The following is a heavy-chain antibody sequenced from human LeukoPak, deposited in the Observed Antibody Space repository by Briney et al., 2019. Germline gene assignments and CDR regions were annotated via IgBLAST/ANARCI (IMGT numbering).Heavy chain of an antibody. CDR1: GYTFTDYY. V-gene: IGHV1-46*01. Sequence: ASVKVSCKASGYTFTDYYMHWVRQAPGQGLEWMGIINPSGGSTNYAQKFQGRVTITADESTSTAYMELSSLRSEDTAVYYCARGTADDGYYYYYGMDVWGQGTTVTVSS. CDR2: INPSGGST. J-gene: IGHJ6*02. D-gene: IGHD6-13*01. CDR3: ARGTADDGYYYYYGMDV.